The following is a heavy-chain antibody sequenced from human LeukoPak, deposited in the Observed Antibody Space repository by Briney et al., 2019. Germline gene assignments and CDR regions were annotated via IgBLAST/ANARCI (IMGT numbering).Heavy chain of an antibody. J-gene: IGHJ4*02. CDR2: VSAYSDNT. D-gene: IGHD6-13*01. V-gene: IGHV1-18*01. Sequence: ASVKVSCKASGYTFTSYGINWVRQAPGQGLEWMGWVSAYSDNTNYAQKVQDRVTMTTDTSTSTAYMELRTLRSDDTAVYYCARDSPSTHGYSSLWGQGAPVTVSS. CDR3: ARDSPSTHGYSSL. CDR1: GYTFTSYG.